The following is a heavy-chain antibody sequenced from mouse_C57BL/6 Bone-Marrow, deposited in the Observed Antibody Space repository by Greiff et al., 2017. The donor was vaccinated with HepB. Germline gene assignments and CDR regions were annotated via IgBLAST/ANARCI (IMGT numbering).Heavy chain of an antibody. CDR1: GHTFTSYW. CDR3: ARGYDGYLYYFDY. V-gene: IGHV1-69*01. J-gene: IGHJ2*01. D-gene: IGHD2-3*01. Sequence: VQLQQPGAELVMPGASVKLSCKASGHTFTSYWMHWVKQRPGQGLEWIGEIDPSDSYTNYNQKFKGKSTLTVDKFSSTAYMQLSSLTSEDSAVYYCARGYDGYLYYFDYWGQGTTLTVSS. CDR2: IDPSDSYT.